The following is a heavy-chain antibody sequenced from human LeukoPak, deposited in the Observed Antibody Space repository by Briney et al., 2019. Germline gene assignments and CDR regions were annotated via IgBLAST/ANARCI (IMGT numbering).Heavy chain of an antibody. CDR2: ISSSSTYI. D-gene: IGHD6-13*01. V-gene: IGHV3-21*04. CDR1: GFTFSSYS. CDR3: ARGSGSSWYFYFDY. J-gene: IGHJ4*02. Sequence: PGGSLRLSCAASGFTFSSYSMNWVRQAPGKGLEWVSSISSSSTYIYSADSVKGRFTISRDNAKNSLYLQMNSLRAEDTALYYCARGSGSSWYFYFDYWGQGTLVTVSS.